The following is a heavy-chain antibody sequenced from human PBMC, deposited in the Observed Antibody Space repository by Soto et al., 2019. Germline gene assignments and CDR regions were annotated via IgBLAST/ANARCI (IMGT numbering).Heavy chain of an antibody. CDR2: FDPEDGQI. Sequence: ASVKVSCKVSGYSGTKISMHWVRQAPGKGLEWMGGFDPEDGQIIYAQEFQGRVTMTEDTSTSTAYMELSSLTSEDTAVYYCARESRYCSGGSCYFLPGIDYWG. D-gene: IGHD2-15*01. V-gene: IGHV1-24*01. CDR3: ARESRYCSGGSCYFLPGIDY. J-gene: IGHJ4*01. CDR1: GYSGTKIS.